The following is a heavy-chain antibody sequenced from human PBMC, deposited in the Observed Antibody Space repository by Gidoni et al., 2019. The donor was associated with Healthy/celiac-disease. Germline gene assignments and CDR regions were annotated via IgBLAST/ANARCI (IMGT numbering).Heavy chain of an antibody. Sequence: EVQLMESGGGLVQPGGSLRLSCAASGFTLSSYDMHWVRQATGKGREWVSAIGTAGDTYSLCSVKGRFTISRENAKNSLYLQMNSLRAGDTAVYYCATGGFDYWGQGTLVTVSS. CDR2: IGTAGDT. V-gene: IGHV3-13*01. J-gene: IGHJ4*02. CDR3: ATGGFDY. CDR1: GFTLSSYD. D-gene: IGHD3-10*01.